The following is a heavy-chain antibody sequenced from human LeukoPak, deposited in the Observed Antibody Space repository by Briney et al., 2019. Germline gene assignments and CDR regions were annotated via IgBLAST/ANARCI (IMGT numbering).Heavy chain of an antibody. CDR3: ARNYGSGSYIGWFDP. D-gene: IGHD3-10*01. J-gene: IGHJ5*02. V-gene: IGHV4-59*01. CDR1: GGSISSYY. CDR2: IYYSGST. Sequence: SETLSLTCTVSGGSISSYYWSWIRQPPGKGLEWIGYIYYSGSTNYNPSLKSRVTISVDTSKNQFSLKLSSVTAADTAMYYCARNYGSGSYIGWFDPWGQGTLVTVSS.